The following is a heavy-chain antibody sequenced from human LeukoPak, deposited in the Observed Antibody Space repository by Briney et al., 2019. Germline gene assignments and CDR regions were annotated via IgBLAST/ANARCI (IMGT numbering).Heavy chain of an antibody. V-gene: IGHV3-23*01. J-gene: IGHJ4*02. CDR3: AKDSWPGSKVRFDY. CDR2: ISGSGGST. Sequence: PGRSLRLSCAASGFTFSSYAMSWVRQAPGKGLEWVSAISGSGGSTYYADSVKGRFTISRDNSKNTLYLQMNSLRAEDTAVYYCAKDSWPGSKVRFDYWGQGTLVTVSS. D-gene: IGHD2-21*01. CDR1: GFTFSSYA.